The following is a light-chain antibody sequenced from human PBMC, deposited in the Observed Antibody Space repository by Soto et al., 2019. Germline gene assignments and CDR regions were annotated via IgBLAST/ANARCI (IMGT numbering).Light chain of an antibody. V-gene: IGLV2-8*01. Sequence: QSALTQPPSASGSPGQSVTIPCTGTSSDVGGYNRVSWYQQHPGKAPKLMIYEVSKRPSGVPDRFSGSKSGNTASLTVSGLQAEDEADYYCSSYAGSNNLGFGGGTKLTVL. CDR3: SSYAGSNNLG. J-gene: IGLJ2*01. CDR2: EVS. CDR1: SSDVGGYNR.